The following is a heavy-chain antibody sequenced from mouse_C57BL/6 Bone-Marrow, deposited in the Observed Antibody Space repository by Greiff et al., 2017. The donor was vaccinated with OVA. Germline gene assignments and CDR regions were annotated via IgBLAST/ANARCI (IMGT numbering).Heavy chain of an antibody. D-gene: IGHD2-5*01. V-gene: IGHV5-9-1*02. J-gene: IGHJ1*03. Sequence: EVHLVESGAGLVKPGGSLKLSCAASGFTFSSYAMSWVRQTPEKRLEWVAYISSGGDYIYYADTVKGRFTISRDNARNTLYLQMSRLKSEDTAMYYCTRPGCYSNYWYFDVWGTGTTVTVSS. CDR3: TRPGCYSNYWYFDV. CDR1: GFTFSSYA. CDR2: ISSGGDYI.